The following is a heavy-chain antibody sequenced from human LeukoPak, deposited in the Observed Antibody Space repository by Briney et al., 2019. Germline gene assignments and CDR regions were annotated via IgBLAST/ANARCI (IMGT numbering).Heavy chain of an antibody. CDR3: ARAWYYYDSSGYYGMDV. CDR2: ISAYNGNT. D-gene: IGHD3-22*01. Sequence: ASVKVSCKASGYTFTSYGISWVRQAPGQGLEWMGWISAYNGNTNYAQKLQGRVTMTTDTSTSTAYMELRSLRSEDTAVYYCARAWYYYDSSGYYGMDVWGQGTTVTVSS. J-gene: IGHJ6*02. V-gene: IGHV1-18*01. CDR1: GYTFTSYG.